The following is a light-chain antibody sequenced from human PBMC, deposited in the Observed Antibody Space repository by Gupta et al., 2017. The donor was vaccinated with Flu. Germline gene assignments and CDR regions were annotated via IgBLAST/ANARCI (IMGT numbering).Light chain of an antibody. CDR2: WAS. Sequence: DIVMTQSPDSLDVSLGERATINCKSSQSILYSSNNKNYLAWYQQKPGQPPKLLIYWASTRESGVPDRFSGSESGTDFTLTSSSLQAEDVAVYYCQQYYNTPWTFGQGTKVEL. CDR3: QQYYNTPWT. CDR1: QSILYSSNNKNY. V-gene: IGKV4-1*01. J-gene: IGKJ1*01.